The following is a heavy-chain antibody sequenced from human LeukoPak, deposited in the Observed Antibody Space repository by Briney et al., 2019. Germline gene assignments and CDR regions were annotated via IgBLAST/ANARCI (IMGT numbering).Heavy chain of an antibody. CDR2: IYTSGST. CDR3: AREFIVVVPAASRLYYYYMDV. V-gene: IGHV4-4*07. J-gene: IGHJ6*03. CDR1: GGSISSYY. D-gene: IGHD2-2*01. Sequence: SETLSLTCTVSGGSISSYYWSWIQQPAGKGLEWIGRIYTSGSTNYNPSLKSLVTMSVDTSKNQFSLKLSSVTAADTAVYYCAREFIVVVPAASRLYYYYMDVWGKGTTVTISS.